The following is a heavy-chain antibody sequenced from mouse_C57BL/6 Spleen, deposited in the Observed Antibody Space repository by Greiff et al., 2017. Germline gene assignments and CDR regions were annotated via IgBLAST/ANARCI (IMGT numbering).Heavy chain of an antibody. V-gene: IGHV1-69*01. CDR3: ARGSNRNYFDY. CDR1: GYTFTSYW. J-gene: IGHJ2*01. CDR2: IDPSDSYT. Sequence: QVQLQQPGAELVMPGASVKLSCKASGYTFTSYWMHWVKQRPGQGLEWIGEIDPSDSYTNYNQKFQGKSTLTVDKSSSTAYMQLSSLTSEYSAVYYCARGSNRNYFDYWGQGTTLTVSS. D-gene: IGHD2-5*01.